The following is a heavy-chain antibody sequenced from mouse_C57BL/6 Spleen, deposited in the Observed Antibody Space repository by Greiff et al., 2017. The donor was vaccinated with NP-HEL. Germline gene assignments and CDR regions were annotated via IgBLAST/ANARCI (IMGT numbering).Heavy chain of an antibody. V-gene: IGHV1-82*01. D-gene: IGHD1-1*01. CDR1: GYAFSSSW. CDR3: ARSIYSHFDY. Sequence: VMLVESGPELVKPGASVKISCKASGYAFSSSWMNWVKQRPGKGLEWIGRIYPGDGDTNYNGKFKGKATLTADKSSSTAYMQLSSLTSEDSAVYFCARSIYSHFDYWGQGTTLTVSS. J-gene: IGHJ2*01. CDR2: IYPGDGDT.